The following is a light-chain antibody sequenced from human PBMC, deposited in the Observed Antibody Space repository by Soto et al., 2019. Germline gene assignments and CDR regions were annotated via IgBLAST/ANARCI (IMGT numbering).Light chain of an antibody. J-gene: IGKJ2*01. Sequence: EIVLTQSPATLSLSPGERATLSCRASQSVGSYLAWYQQKPGQAPSLLIYGASNVATGIPARFTGSGSGTDFTLTISSLEPEDFAVYYCQHRGEWPRTFGQGTKLEIK. CDR1: QSVGSY. CDR2: GAS. CDR3: QHRGEWPRT. V-gene: IGKV3-11*01.